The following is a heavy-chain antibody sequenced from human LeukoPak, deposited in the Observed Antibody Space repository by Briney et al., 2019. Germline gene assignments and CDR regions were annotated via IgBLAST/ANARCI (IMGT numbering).Heavy chain of an antibody. J-gene: IGHJ4*02. CDR3: ASSARWLPNDY. D-gene: IGHD5-24*01. CDR1: GGSFSGYY. V-gene: IGHV4-34*01. CDR2: INHSGST. Sequence: SETLSLTCAVYGGSFSGYYWSWIRQPPGKGLEWIGEINHSGSTNYNPSLKSRVTISVDTSKNQFSLKLSSVTAADTAVYYCASSARWLPNDYWRQGTLVTVSS.